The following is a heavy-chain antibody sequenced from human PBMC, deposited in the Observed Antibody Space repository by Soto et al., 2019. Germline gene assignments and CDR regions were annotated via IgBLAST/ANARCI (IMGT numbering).Heavy chain of an antibody. J-gene: IGHJ6*02. CDR1: GFTFSSYG. D-gene: IGHD3-22*01. V-gene: IGHV3-33*01. CDR2: ILYDGSNK. Sequence: GGSLRLSCAASGFTFSSYGMHWVRQAPGKGLEWVVVILYDGSNKYYADSVKGRFTISRYNSKNTLYLQMNSLRAEDTAVYYCARDLYVRSRDSSGYYYYGMDVWGQGTTVTV. CDR3: ARDLYVRSRDSSGYYYYGMDV.